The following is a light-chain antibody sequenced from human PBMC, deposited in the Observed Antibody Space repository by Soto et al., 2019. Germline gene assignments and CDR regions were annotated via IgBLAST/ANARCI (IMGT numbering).Light chain of an antibody. V-gene: IGLV1-51*01. Sequence: QSVLTQPPSASGSPGQSVTIACTGTSGNNYVSWYEQHPGKAPKLLIYDDNKRPSGIPDRFSGSKSGTSATLGITGFQTGDEADYYCGSWDSSLSADVFGTGTQLTVL. J-gene: IGLJ1*01. CDR3: GSWDSSLSADV. CDR1: SGNNY. CDR2: DDN.